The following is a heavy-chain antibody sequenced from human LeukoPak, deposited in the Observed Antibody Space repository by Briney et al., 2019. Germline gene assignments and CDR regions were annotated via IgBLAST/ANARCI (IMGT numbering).Heavy chain of an antibody. CDR2: ISSSSSYI. D-gene: IGHD2-21*02. J-gene: IGHJ4*02. CDR3: ALSGSAYCGGDCYSHFGY. CDR1: GFTFSSYW. V-gene: IGHV3-21*01. Sequence: GGSLRLSCAASGFTFSSYWMSWVRQAPGKGLEWVSSISSSSSYIYYADSVKGRFTISRDNAKNSLYLQMNSLRAEDTAVYYCALSGSAYCGGDCYSHFGYWGQGTLVTVSS.